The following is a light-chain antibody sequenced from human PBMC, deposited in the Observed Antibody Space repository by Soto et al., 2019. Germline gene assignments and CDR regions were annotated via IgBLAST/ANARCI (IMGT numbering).Light chain of an antibody. Sequence: VLTQPPSASGTPGQRVTISCSGSSSNIGSNTIHWYQQLPGTAPKLLIHSDDKLPSGVPDRFSGSKSGTSGSLAISGLQSGDEADYYCAAWDDSLNGFVFGAGTKLTVL. CDR1: SSNIGSNT. V-gene: IGLV1-44*01. CDR3: AAWDDSLNGFV. CDR2: SDD. J-gene: IGLJ1*01.